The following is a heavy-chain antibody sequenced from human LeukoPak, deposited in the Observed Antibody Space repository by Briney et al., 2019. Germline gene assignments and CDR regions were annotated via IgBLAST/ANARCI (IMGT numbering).Heavy chain of an antibody. CDR2: INPSGGST. D-gene: IGHD3-3*01. CDR3: ARDGSGYDFWSGYYTTYYYYYMDV. J-gene: IGHJ6*03. CDR1: GYTFINYY. V-gene: IGHV1-46*01. Sequence: ASVKVSCKASGYTFINYYMHWVRQAPGQGLEWMGIINPSGGSTSYAQKFQGRVTMTRDMSTSTVYMELSSLRSEDTAVYYCARDGSGYDFWSGYYTTYYYYYMDVWGKGTTVTVSS.